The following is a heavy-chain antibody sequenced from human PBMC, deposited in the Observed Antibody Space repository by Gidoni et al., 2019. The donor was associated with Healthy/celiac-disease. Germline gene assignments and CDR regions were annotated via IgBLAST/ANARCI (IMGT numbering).Heavy chain of an antibody. CDR3: AKGGGYDEGNERDAFDI. Sequence: EVQLVESGGGLVQPGGSLRLSCAASGFTFSSYAMSWVRQAPGKGLEWVSAISGSGGSTYYADSVKGRFTISRDNSKNTLYLQMNSLRAEDTAVYYCAKGGGYDEGNERDAFDIWGQGTMVTVSS. D-gene: IGHD5-12*01. CDR2: ISGSGGST. V-gene: IGHV3-23*04. CDR1: GFTFSSYA. J-gene: IGHJ3*02.